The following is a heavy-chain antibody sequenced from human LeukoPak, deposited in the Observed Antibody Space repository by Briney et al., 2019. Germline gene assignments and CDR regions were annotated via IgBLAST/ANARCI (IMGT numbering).Heavy chain of an antibody. Sequence: PSETLSLTXAVYGRSFSGYYWSWIRQPPGKGLEWIGEINHSGSTNYNPSLKSRVTISVDTSKNQFSLKLSSVTAADTAVYYCARGGVLRYFDWSGGPPGSLDYWGQGTLVTVSS. J-gene: IGHJ4*02. CDR3: ARGGVLRYFDWSGGPPGSLDY. V-gene: IGHV4-34*01. CDR1: GRSFSGYY. D-gene: IGHD3-9*01. CDR2: INHSGST.